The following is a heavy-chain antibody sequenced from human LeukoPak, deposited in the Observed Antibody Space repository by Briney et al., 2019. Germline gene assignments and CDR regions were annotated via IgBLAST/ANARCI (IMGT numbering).Heavy chain of an antibody. CDR1: GYTFSIYN. J-gene: IGHJ5*02. V-gene: IGHV1-46*01. CDR2: INPSGGT. Sequence: ASVKVSCKASGYTFSIYNMHWVRQAPGQGLEWMGIINPSGGTSYAQKLQGRITMTRDTSTSTLYMELSRLRSEDTAVYYCARDSGGFDPWGQGTLVTVSS. CDR3: ARDSGGFDP. D-gene: IGHD1-26*01.